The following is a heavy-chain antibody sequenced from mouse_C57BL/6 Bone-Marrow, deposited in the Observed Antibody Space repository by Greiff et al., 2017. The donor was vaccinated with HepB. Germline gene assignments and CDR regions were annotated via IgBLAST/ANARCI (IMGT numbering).Heavy chain of an antibody. D-gene: IGHD1-1*01. Sequence: QVQLKQSGAELARPGASVKLSCKASGYTFTSYGISWVKQRTGQGLEWIGEIYPRSGNTYYNEKFKGKATRTADKSSSTAYMELRSLTSEDSAVYFCARERDYYGSRGFAYWGQGTLVTVSA. CDR3: ARERDYYGSRGFAY. V-gene: IGHV1-81*01. CDR2: IYPRSGNT. CDR1: GYTFTSYG. J-gene: IGHJ3*01.